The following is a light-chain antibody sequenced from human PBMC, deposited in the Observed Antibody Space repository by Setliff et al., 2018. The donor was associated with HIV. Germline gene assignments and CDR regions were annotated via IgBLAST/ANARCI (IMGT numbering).Light chain of an antibody. CDR2: DVS. J-gene: IGLJ1*01. CDR1: SSDVGGYNY. Sequence: QSALTQPASVPGSPGQSITISCTGTSSDVGGYNYVSWYQQHPGKAPKLMISDVSNRPSGVSNRFSGSKSGNTASLTISGLQAEDEADYYCSSYTSSTPLYVFGTGTKVTVL. V-gene: IGLV2-14*03. CDR3: SSYTSSTPLYV.